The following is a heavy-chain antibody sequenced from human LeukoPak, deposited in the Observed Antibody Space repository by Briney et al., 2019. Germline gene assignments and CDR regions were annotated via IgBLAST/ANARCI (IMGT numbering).Heavy chain of an antibody. CDR3: ARDRGYYDSSGYYYNY. CDR2: ISSSGSTI. Sequence: LSLTCTVSGGSISSGGYYWSWIRQAPGKGLEWVSYISSSGSTIYYADSVKGRFTISRDNAKNSLYLQMNSLRAEDTAVYYCARDRGYYDSSGYYYNYWGQGTLVTVSS. J-gene: IGHJ4*02. CDR1: GGSISSGGYY. V-gene: IGHV3-11*01. D-gene: IGHD3-22*01.